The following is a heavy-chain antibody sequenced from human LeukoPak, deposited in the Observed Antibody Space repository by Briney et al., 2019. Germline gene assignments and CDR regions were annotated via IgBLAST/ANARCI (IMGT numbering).Heavy chain of an antibody. V-gene: IGHV3-30*02. J-gene: IGHJ4*02. D-gene: IGHD3-10*01. CDR3: ARDPGSGSLDY. CDR2: IRYDGSKK. Sequence: GGSLRLSCAASGFTFSNYGMHWVRQAPGKGLEWVAFIRYDGSKKYYADSVKGRFTISRDNSKNTLYLQMNSLRAEDTAVYYCARDPGSGSLDYWGQGTLVTVSS. CDR1: GFTFSNYG.